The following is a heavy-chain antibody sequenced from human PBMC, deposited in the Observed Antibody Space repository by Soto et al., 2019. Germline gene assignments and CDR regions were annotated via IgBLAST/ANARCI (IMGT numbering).Heavy chain of an antibody. CDR1: GFTFSSYA. Sequence: GGSLRLSCAAPGFTFSSYAMSWVRQAPGKGLEWVSAISGSGGSTYYADSVKGRFTISRDNSKNTLYLQMNSLRAEDTAVYYCAKDRTTVVRDSRGFGVEVDYWGQGTLVTVSS. V-gene: IGHV3-23*01. CDR3: AKDRTTVVRDSRGFGVEVDY. J-gene: IGHJ4*02. CDR2: ISGSGGST. D-gene: IGHD4-17*01.